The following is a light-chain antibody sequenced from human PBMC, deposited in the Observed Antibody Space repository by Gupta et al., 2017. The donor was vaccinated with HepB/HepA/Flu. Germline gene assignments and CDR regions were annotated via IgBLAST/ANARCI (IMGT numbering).Light chain of an antibody. Sequence: DIVMTQSPLSMSVTPGQPASSYCKSSPSLLHSSGETYLYWFLQKPGQPPQLLIHEISKRLSGVPARFSGSGSGTDFTLTINPVETEDVGIYYCMQSIQPPLTFGGGTKVDIK. CDR1: PSLLHSSGETY. J-gene: IGKJ4*01. CDR2: EIS. CDR3: MQSIQPPLT. V-gene: IGKV2D-29*01.